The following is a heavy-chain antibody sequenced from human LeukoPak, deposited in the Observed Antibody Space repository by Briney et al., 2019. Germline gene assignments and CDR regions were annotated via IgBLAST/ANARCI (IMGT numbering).Heavy chain of an antibody. CDR2: INHSGST. J-gene: IGHJ5*02. CDR1: GGSFSGYY. D-gene: IGHD3-10*01. V-gene: IGHV4-34*01. Sequence: SETLSLTCAVYGGSFSGYYWSWIRQPPEKGLEWIGEINHSGSTNYNPSLKSRVTISVDTSKNQFSLKLSSVAAADTAVYYCARASMVRGRNWFDPWGQGTLVTVSS. CDR3: ARASMVRGRNWFDP.